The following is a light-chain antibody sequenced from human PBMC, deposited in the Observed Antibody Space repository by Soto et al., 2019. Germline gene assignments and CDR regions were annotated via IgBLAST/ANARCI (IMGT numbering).Light chain of an antibody. V-gene: IGKV1-5*01. Sequence: DIQMTQSPSTLSASVGDRVTITCRASQTISNWLAWYQQKPGKAPKVLIYDASTLDGGVPSRFSGRRSGTDFSLNISSLQPSDFATYFCQQYNTYPLTFGGGTQVEI. CDR1: QTISNW. CDR2: DAS. CDR3: QQYNTYPLT. J-gene: IGKJ4*01.